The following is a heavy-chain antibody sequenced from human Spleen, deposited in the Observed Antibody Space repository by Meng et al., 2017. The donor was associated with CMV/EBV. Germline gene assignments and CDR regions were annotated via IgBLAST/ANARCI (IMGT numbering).Heavy chain of an antibody. V-gene: IGHV1-2*02. CDR2: INPNSGGT. CDR3: ASSEALGYCSSTSCYIRGDYYYGMDV. Sequence: ASVKVSCKASGYTFTGYYMHWVRQAPGQGLEWMGWINPNSGGTNYAQKFQGRVTMTRDMSISTAYMELSRLRSDDTAVYYCASSEALGYCSSTSCYIRGDYYYGMDVWGQGTTVTVSS. D-gene: IGHD2-2*02. CDR1: GYTFTGYY. J-gene: IGHJ6*02.